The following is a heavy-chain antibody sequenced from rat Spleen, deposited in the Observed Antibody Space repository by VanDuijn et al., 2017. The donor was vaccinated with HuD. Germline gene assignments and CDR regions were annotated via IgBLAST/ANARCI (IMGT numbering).Heavy chain of an antibody. D-gene: IGHD1-10*01. Sequence: EVQLVESGGGLVQPGRSLKLSCAASGFTFTKYGMSWVRQAPTKGLEWVASINTGGGSTYYRDSVKGRFTISRDNAKSTLYLQMDSLRSEDTATYYCARGGNYDFDYWGQGVMVTVSS. CDR1: GFTFTKYG. J-gene: IGHJ2*01. CDR3: ARGGNYDFDY. V-gene: IGHV5S13*01. CDR2: INTGGGST.